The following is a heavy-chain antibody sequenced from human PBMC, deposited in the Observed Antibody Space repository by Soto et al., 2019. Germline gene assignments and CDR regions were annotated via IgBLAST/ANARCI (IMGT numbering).Heavy chain of an antibody. J-gene: IGHJ4*02. D-gene: IGHD6-19*01. V-gene: IGHV1-2*02. CDR3: ARLQIEVAGTN. Sequence: ASVKVSCKASGYTFSDYYMHWVRQAPGQGLEWMGWINANSGGTTYAQKFQGRVTMTRDTSISTAYMELSRLSSDDTAIYYCARLQIEVAGTNWGQGTLVTVSS. CDR1: GYTFSDYY. CDR2: INANSGGT.